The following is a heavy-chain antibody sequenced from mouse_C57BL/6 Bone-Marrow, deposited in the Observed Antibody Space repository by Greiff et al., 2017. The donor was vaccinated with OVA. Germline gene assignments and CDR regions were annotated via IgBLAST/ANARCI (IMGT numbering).Heavy chain of an antibody. CDR3: ARRDYYGSGGFAY. CDR2: IFPSIGRT. D-gene: IGHD1-1*01. V-gene: IGHV15-2*01. CDR1: DSEVFPFAY. Sequence: QVQLQQSGSELRSPGSSVKLSCKDFDSEVFPFAYMSWVRQQPGHGFEWIGGIFPSIGRTIYGEKLEDNATLDADTLSNTAYLELNSLTYEDAAIYYCARRDYYGSGGFAYWGQGTLVTVSA. J-gene: IGHJ3*01.